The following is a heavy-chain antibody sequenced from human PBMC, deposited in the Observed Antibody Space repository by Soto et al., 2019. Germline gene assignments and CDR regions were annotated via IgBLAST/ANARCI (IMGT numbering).Heavy chain of an antibody. CDR2: ISSGGNTI. V-gene: IGHV3-48*03. Sequence: PGGSLRLSCAASGFNFNDYEMNWVRQAPGKGLEWVSYISSGGNTIYYADSVKGRFTISRDNTQTSLFLQMNSLRAEDTAIYFCARVEKYQLLSLDYWGHGTLVTVSS. J-gene: IGHJ4*01. CDR3: ARVEKYQLLSLDY. D-gene: IGHD2-2*01. CDR1: GFNFNDYE.